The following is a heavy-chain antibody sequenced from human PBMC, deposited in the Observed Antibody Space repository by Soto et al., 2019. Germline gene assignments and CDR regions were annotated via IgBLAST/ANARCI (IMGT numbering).Heavy chain of an antibody. J-gene: IGHJ5*02. D-gene: IGHD6-13*01. CDR2: INPNSGGT. CDR1: GYTFTGYY. Sequence: ASVKVSCKASGYTFTGYYMHWVRQAPGQGLEWMGRINPNSGGTNYAQKFQGWVTMTRDTSISTVYMELSRLRSEDTAVYYCARSKQQLVLGNWFDPWGQGTLVTVSS. CDR3: ARSKQQLVLGNWFDP. V-gene: IGHV1-2*04.